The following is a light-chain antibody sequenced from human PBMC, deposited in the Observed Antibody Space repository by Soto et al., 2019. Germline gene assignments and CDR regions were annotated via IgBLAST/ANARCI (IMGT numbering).Light chain of an antibody. J-gene: IGKJ5*01. CDR1: QSISSY. CDR3: QQSYSTPIT. V-gene: IGKV1-39*01. CDR2: AAS. Sequence: DIQMTQSPSSLPASVGDRVTITCRASQSISSYLNLYQQKPGKAPKLLIYAASSFQSGVPSRFSGSGSGTHFTLTISSLQPEDSATYYCQQSYSTPITFGQGTRLGL.